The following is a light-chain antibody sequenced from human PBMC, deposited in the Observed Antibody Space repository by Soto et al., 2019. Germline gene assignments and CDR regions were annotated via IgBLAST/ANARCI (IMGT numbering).Light chain of an antibody. CDR2: GAS. CDR3: QQYDTSPPGYT. V-gene: IGKV3-20*01. CDR1: QSVSSRY. J-gene: IGKJ2*01. Sequence: DIVLTQSPGTLSLSPGERATLSCRTSQSVSSRYLAWYQQKPGQAPRLLIYGASNRATGIQDRFSGSGSGTDFTLTIGRLEPEDFAVYYCQQYDTSPPGYTFGQGNKLEIK.